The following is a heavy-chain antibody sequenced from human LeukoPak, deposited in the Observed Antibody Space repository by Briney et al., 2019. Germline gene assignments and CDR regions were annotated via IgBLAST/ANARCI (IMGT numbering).Heavy chain of an antibody. CDR2: IYPDDSDA. Sequence: GESLKISGKGSGYSFTTYWIGWVRQMPGKGLEWMGIIYPDDSDARYSPSFQGQVTISADKSISTAYLQWSSLKASDTAMYYCARVPFFSTPSGYYFDYWGQGTLVTVSS. J-gene: IGHJ4*02. CDR1: GYSFTTYW. D-gene: IGHD6-6*01. CDR3: ARVPFFSTPSGYYFDY. V-gene: IGHV5-51*01.